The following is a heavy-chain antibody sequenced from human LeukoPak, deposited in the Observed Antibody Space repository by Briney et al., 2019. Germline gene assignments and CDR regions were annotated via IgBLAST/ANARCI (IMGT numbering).Heavy chain of an antibody. CDR3: AREVYGDYVVEPYYFDY. V-gene: IGHV1-2*02. CDR1: GYTFTGYY. CDR2: INPNSGGT. D-gene: IGHD4-17*01. Sequence: GASVKVSCKASGYTFTGYYMHWVRQAPGQGLEWMGWINPNSGGTNYAQKFQGRVTMTRDTSISTAYMELSRLRSDDTAVYYCAREVYGDYVVEPYYFDYWGRGTLVTVSS. J-gene: IGHJ4*02.